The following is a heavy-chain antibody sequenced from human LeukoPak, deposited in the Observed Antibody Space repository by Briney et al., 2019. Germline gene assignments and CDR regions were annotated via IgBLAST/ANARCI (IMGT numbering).Heavy chain of an antibody. CDR3: AKGRGFGSSSPTTFDY. CDR2: ICGSGSNT. V-gene: IGHV3-23*01. Sequence: PGGSLRLSCAAPGLTFSSYAMNWVRQAPGKGLERVSGICGSGSNTYYADSVKGRFTISRDNSKNTLYLQMNSLRAEDTAVYYCAKGRGFGSSSPTTFDYWGQGTLVTVSS. D-gene: IGHD6-13*01. CDR1: GLTFSSYA. J-gene: IGHJ4*02.